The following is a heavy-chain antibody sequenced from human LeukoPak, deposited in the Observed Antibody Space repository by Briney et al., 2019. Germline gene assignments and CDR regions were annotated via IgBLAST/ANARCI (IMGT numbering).Heavy chain of an antibody. CDR2: INYSGSS. CDR3: ARLDCISDTCYNY. D-gene: IGHD2-21*01. Sequence: SETLSLTCIVSGDSISSYYWSWIRQSPGKGLEWIGYINYSGSSEYKHSLKSRVTISVDRSKNQVSFRMRSVTAADTAVYFCARLDCISDTCYNYWALGALVTVS. V-gene: IGHV4-59*08. J-gene: IGHJ4*02. CDR1: GDSISSYY.